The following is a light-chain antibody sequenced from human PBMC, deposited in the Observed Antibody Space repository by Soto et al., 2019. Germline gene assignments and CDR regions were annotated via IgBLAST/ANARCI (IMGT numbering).Light chain of an antibody. CDR2: DAS. CDR1: QSIDSNY. Sequence: EIVLTQSLATLSLSPGERATLSCGASQSIDSNYLAWYQQKPGLAPRLVIFDASSRATGVPDRFSGSGSGTDFTLTISRVEPEDFAVYYCQHYGGSPRTFGQGTKVEIK. V-gene: IGKV3D-20*01. CDR3: QHYGGSPRT. J-gene: IGKJ1*01.